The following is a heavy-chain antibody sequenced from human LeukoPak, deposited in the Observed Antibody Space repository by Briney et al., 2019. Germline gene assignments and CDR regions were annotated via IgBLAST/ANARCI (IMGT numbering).Heavy chain of an antibody. CDR1: GFTFSSYA. Sequence: GRSLRLSCAASGFTFSSYAMHWVRQAPGKGLEWVAVISYDGSNKYYADSVKGRFTISRDNSKNTLYPQMNSLRAEDTAVYYCASRDGYNYGWYYFDYWGQGTLVTVSS. V-gene: IGHV3-30*01. CDR3: ASRDGYNYGWYYFDY. J-gene: IGHJ4*02. CDR2: ISYDGSNK. D-gene: IGHD5-24*01.